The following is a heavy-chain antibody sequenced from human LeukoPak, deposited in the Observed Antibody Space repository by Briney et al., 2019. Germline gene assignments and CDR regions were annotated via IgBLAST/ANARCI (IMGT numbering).Heavy chain of an antibody. D-gene: IGHD3-22*01. CDR3: ARAEQNYYDSNAYGSYFDY. J-gene: IGHJ4*02. CDR2: INHSGST. CDR1: GGSFSGYY. V-gene: IGHV4-34*01. Sequence: PSETLSLTCAVYGGSFSGYYWSWIRQPPGKGLEWIGEINHSGSTNYNPSLKSRVTISVDASKNQFSLKLSSVTAADTAVYYCARAEQNYYDSNAYGSYFDYWGQGTLVTVSS.